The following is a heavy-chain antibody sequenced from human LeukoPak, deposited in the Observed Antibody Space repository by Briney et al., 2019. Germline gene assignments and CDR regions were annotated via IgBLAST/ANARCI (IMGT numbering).Heavy chain of an antibody. CDR2: IIPIFGTA. J-gene: IGHJ4*02. V-gene: IGHV1-69*05. Sequence: ASVKVSCKASGGTFSSYAISWVRQAPGQGLEWMGGIIPIFGTANYAQKFQGRVTMTRDTSTSTVYMELSSLRSEDTAVYYCARADEFDYWGQGTLVTVSS. CDR1: GGTFSSYA. CDR3: ARADEFDY.